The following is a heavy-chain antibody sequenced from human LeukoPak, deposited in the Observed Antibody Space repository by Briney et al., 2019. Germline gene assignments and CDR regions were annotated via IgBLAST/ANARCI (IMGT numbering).Heavy chain of an antibody. D-gene: IGHD6-13*01. V-gene: IGHV4-4*02. CDR3: ARHPYSSSWYYYYYGMDV. CDR1: GGSIGSRNW. J-gene: IGHJ6*02. Sequence: SETLSLTCAVSGGSIGSRNWWSWVRQPPGKGLQWIGEIYQSGSSIYNPSLRSRVTMSVDKSKDQLSLKLSSVTAADTAVYYCARHPYSSSWYYYYYGMDVWGQGTTVTVSS. CDR2: IYQSGSS.